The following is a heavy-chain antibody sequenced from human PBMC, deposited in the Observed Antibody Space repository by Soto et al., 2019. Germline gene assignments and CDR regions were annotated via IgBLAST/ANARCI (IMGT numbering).Heavy chain of an antibody. CDR3: ARDLVGATKNAFDI. CDR2: ISAYNGNT. V-gene: IGHV1-18*04. Sequence: ASVKVSCKASGYTFTSFGISWVRQAPGQGLEWMGWISAYNGNTNYAQKLQGRVTMTTDTSTSTAYMELRSLRSDDTAVYYCARDLVGATKNAFDIWGQGTMVTVSS. D-gene: IGHD1-26*01. CDR1: GYTFTSFG. J-gene: IGHJ3*02.